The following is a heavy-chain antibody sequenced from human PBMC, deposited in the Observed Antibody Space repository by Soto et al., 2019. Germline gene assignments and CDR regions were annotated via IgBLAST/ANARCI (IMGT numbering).Heavy chain of an antibody. CDR1: GFTFSSYS. CDR3: ARDLHWAVAESMSWFDP. V-gene: IGHV3-21*01. Sequence: EVQLVESGGGLVKPGGSLRLSCAASGFTFSSYSMNWVRQAPGKGLEWVSSLSSSSSYIYYADSVKGRFTISRDNAKNSLYLQRNSLRAEDTAVYYCARDLHWAVAESMSWFDPWGEGTLDTVSS. CDR2: LSSSSSYI. J-gene: IGHJ5*02. D-gene: IGHD6-19*01.